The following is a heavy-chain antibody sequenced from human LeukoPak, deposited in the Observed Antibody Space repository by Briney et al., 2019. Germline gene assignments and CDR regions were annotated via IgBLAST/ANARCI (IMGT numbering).Heavy chain of an antibody. CDR1: GFTFSTYW. CDR2: IRQDGSKI. Sequence: GGSLRLSCAASGFTFSTYWMSWVRQAPGKGLEWVANIRQDGSKIYYVDSVKGRFTISRDNAKNSLYLQMNNLRAEDTAVYYCTREVSGSLYFDYWGQGTLVTVSS. J-gene: IGHJ4*02. CDR3: TREVSGSLYFDY. V-gene: IGHV3-7*01. D-gene: IGHD1-26*01.